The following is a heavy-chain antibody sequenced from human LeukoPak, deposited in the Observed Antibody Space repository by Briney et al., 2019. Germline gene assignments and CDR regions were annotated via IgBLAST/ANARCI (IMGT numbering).Heavy chain of an antibody. CDR1: GGSISSYF. J-gene: IGHJ5*02. CDR3: ARDGAYGSGWKTHWFGP. V-gene: IGHV4-59*01. CDR2: IYYTGST. Sequence: PSETLSLTCSVSGGSISSYFWNWIRQPPGKGLEWIGNIYYTGSTNYNPSLKSRVTISVGTSKNQFSLKLSSVTAADTAVYYCARDGAYGSGWKTHWFGPWGQGTLVTVSS. D-gene: IGHD6-19*01.